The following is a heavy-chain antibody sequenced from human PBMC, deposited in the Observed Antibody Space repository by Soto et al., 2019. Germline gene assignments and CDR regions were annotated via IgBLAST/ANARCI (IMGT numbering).Heavy chain of an antibody. J-gene: IGHJ4*02. CDR3: AREGGGYCSGGSCYSVGYFDY. CDR2: IIPIFGTA. D-gene: IGHD2-15*01. V-gene: IGHV1-69*12. Sequence: QVQLVQSGAEVKKPGSSVKVSCKASGGTFSSYAISWVRQAPGQGLEWMGGIIPIFGTANYAQKFQGRVTITADESTSTAYMELSSLRSEDTAVYYCAREGGGYCSGGSCYSVGYFDYWGQGTLVTVSS. CDR1: GGTFSSYA.